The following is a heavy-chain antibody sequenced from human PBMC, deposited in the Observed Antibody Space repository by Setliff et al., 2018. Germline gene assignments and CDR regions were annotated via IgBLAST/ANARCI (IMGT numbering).Heavy chain of an antibody. Sequence: PSETLSLTCTVSGASISSHYWSWIRQAPGKGLQWIAYVHYNGETNYNPSLKSRVLISVDTSKNQLSLRVTSVTAADTAVYFCARGITYYYHMDLWGTGTTVTVSS. D-gene: IGHD3-10*01. CDR2: VHYNGET. CDR1: GASISSHY. CDR3: ARGITYYYHMDL. V-gene: IGHV4-59*11. J-gene: IGHJ6*03.